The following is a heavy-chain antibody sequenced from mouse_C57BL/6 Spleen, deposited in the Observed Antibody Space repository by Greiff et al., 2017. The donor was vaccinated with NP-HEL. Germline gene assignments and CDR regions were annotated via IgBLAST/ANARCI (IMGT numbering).Heavy chain of an antibody. V-gene: IGHV5-9*01. J-gene: IGHJ4*01. CDR1: GFTFSSYT. Sequence: EVHLVESGGGLVKPGGSLKLSCAASGFTFSSYTMSWVRQTPEKRLEWVATISGGGGNTYYPDSVKGRFTISRDNAKNTLYLQMSSLRSEDTALYYCARHDDYDLYYAMDYWGQGTSVTVSS. CDR3: ARHDDYDLYYAMDY. CDR2: ISGGGGNT. D-gene: IGHD2-4*01.